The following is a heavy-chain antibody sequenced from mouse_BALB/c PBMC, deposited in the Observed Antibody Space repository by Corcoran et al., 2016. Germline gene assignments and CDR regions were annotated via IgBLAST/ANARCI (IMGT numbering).Heavy chain of an antibody. CDR2: IDPANGNT. CDR3: ARSNYRYVGDLFFYV. D-gene: IGHD2-14*01. V-gene: IGHV14-3*02. CDR1: GFNNKDTY. J-gene: IGHJ1*01. Sequence: EEQLQQSGAELMKPGASVKLSCTASGFNNKDTYKHRGKQRPEQCLEWIGRIDPANGNTKYDTKFQGKATITADTSSNTAYLQLSSLTSEDTAVYYCARSNYRYVGDLFFYVWGAGTTVAVSS.